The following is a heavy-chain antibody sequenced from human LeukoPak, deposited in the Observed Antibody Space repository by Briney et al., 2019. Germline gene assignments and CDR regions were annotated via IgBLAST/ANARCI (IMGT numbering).Heavy chain of an antibody. J-gene: IGHJ4*02. V-gene: IGHV3-33*01. CDR2: WHFASNK. CDR3: ARDLCSTTSCFDY. Sequence: GGSLRLSCVTSGFIFSSYGIHWVRQAPGKGLEWVAWHFASNKYYAESVRGRFTMSRDNSKSTLYLQMDSLRVEDTAVYYCARDLCSTTSCFDYWGQGTLVSVSS. D-gene: IGHD2-2*01. CDR1: GFIFSSYG.